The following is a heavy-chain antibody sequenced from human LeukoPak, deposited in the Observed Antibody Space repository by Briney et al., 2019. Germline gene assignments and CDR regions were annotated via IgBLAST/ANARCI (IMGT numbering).Heavy chain of an antibody. V-gene: IGHV1-2*02. CDR1: GYTFTGYY. Sequence: ASVKVSCKASGYTFTGYYMHWVRQAPGQGLEWMGWINPNSGGTNYAQKFQGRVTMTRDTSISTAYMELSRLRSDDTAVYYCARENGSGSYWGHYYYYYMDVWGKGTTVTISS. J-gene: IGHJ6*03. CDR2: INPNSGGT. D-gene: IGHD3-10*01. CDR3: ARENGSGSYWGHYYYYYMDV.